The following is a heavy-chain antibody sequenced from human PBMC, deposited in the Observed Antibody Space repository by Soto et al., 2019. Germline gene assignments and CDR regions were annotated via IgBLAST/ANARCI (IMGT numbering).Heavy chain of an antibody. CDR2: FFIGGNT. V-gene: IGHV4-39*07. CDR3: ARVYYYDSSGYPGDYYYYGMDV. Sequence: SETLSLTCTVSGGCISSSTDYWGWMRQPPGKGLEWIASFFIGGNTYYNPSLKSRVTISVDTSKNQFSLKLSYVTAADTAVYYCARVYYYDSSGYPGDYYYYGMDVWGQGTTVTVSS. D-gene: IGHD3-22*01. CDR1: GGCISSSTDY. J-gene: IGHJ6*02.